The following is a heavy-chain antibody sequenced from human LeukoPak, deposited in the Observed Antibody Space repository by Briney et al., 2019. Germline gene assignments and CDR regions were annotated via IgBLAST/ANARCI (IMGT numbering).Heavy chain of an antibody. J-gene: IGHJ6*02. V-gene: IGHV4-39*01. Sequence: SETLSLTCTVSGGSISSSSYYWGWIRQPPGKGLEWIGSISYSGSTYYNPSLKSRVTISVDTSKNQFSLKLSSVTAADTAVYYCARHDYYYDSSGPVYYGMDVWGQGTTVTVSS. CDR2: ISYSGST. CDR3: ARHDYYYDSSGPVYYGMDV. D-gene: IGHD3-22*01. CDR1: GGSISSSSYY.